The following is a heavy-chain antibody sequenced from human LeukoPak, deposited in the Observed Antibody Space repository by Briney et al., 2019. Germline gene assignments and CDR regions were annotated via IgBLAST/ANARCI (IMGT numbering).Heavy chain of an antibody. Sequence: PSETLSLTCTVSGVSISSNYWSWVRQAPGKGLEWIGNIYYNRRTTYNPSLASRVTMSIDTSKSQFSLELSYVTAADTATYFCARDASYGSGPNREDYF. CDR2: IYYNRRT. CDR1: GVSISSNY. CDR3: ARDASYGSGPNREDYF. J-gene: IGHJ1*01. V-gene: IGHV4-59*01. D-gene: IGHD3-10*01.